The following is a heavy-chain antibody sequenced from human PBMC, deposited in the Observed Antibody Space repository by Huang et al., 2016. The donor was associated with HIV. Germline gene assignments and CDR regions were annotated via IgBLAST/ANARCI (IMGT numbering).Heavy chain of an antibody. V-gene: IGHV4-34*01. CDR1: GESLGTYY. D-gene: IGHD3-10*01. CDR3: ARRFRVAATRKWFDP. Sequence: QVQLQQWGAGLLKPSETLALTCAVYGESLGTYYWAWIRRPPGKGLQWIGDVNEGGDSNYNPSLESRVTSSVDTSRNQVSLTLTAMTAADTATYYCARRFRVAATRKWFDPWGQGTLVIVSS. J-gene: IGHJ5*02. CDR2: VNEGGDS.